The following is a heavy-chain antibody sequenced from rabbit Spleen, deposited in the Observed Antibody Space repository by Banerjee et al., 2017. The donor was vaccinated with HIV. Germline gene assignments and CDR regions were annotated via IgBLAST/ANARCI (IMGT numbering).Heavy chain of an antibody. V-gene: IGHV1S40*01. J-gene: IGHJ6*01. CDR1: GFSFSSSDY. CDR3: ARDAGTSFSTYGMDL. Sequence: QSLEESGGGLVQPEGSLTLTCTASGFSFSSSDYMCWVRQAPGKGLEWIACVYAGSSGSTYSATWAKGRFTISKTSSTTVTLQMTSLTAADTATYFCARDAGTSFSTYGMDLWGPGTLVTVS. CDR2: VYAGSSGST. D-gene: IGHD8-1*01.